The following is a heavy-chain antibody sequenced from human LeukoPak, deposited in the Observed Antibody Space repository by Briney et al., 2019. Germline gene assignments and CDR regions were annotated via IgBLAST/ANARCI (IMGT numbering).Heavy chain of an antibody. D-gene: IGHD6-13*01. CDR3: ARVGSSWYWDDY. V-gene: IGHV4-38-2*01. CDR1: GYSVTSAYY. CDR2: LXHGXXP. Sequence: PSETLSLTCAVSGYSVTSAYYXGWIRQSPGXXXXWIGSLXHGXXPYXXPSLXSXVTXSVDPSKNQFSLKLTSVTAADTAVYYCARVGSSWYWDDYWGQGTLVTVSS. J-gene: IGHJ4*02.